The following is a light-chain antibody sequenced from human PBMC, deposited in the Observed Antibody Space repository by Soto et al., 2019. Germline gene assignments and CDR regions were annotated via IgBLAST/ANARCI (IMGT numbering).Light chain of an antibody. CDR1: SSNIGSTT. Sequence: QSVLTQPPSASGTPGQRVTISCSGSSSNIGSTTVNWYQQLQGTAPKLLIYSNNQRPSGVSDRFSGSKSGTSASLDISGLQSEDESDYYCAAWDDSLDGLDWVFGGGTKLTAL. CDR2: SNN. V-gene: IGLV1-44*01. J-gene: IGLJ3*02. CDR3: AAWDDSLDGLDWV.